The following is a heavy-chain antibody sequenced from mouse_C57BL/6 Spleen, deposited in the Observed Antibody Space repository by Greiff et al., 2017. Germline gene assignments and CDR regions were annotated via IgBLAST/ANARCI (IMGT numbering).Heavy chain of an antibody. D-gene: IGHD2-1*01. CDR1: GFTFSSYG. Sequence: EVQLVESGGDLVKPGGSLKLSCAASGFTFSSYGMSWVRQTPDKRLEWVATISSGGSYIYYPDSVKGRFPISKDNAKNTLYLQRSSLKSEDTAMYYWARHVGCNYLSYWCFDVWGTGTTVTVSS. J-gene: IGHJ1*03. CDR2: ISSGGSYI. V-gene: IGHV5-6*01. CDR3: ARHVGCNYLSYWCFDV.